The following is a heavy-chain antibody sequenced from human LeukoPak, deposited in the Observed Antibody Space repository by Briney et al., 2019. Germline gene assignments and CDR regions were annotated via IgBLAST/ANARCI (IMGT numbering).Heavy chain of an antibody. CDR3: ARVLYSSSSYPDDAFDI. CDR2: INPNSGGT. V-gene: IGHV1-2*02. D-gene: IGHD6-6*01. CDR1: GYTFTGYY. Sequence: ASVKVSCKASGYTFTGYYMHWVRQAPGQGLEWMGWINPNSGGTNYAQKFQGRVTMTRDTSISTAYMELSRLRSDDTAVYYCARVLYSSSSYPDDAFDIWGQGTMVTVSS. J-gene: IGHJ3*02.